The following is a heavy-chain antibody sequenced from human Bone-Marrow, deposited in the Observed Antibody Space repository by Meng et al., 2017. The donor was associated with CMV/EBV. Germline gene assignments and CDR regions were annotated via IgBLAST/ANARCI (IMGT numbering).Heavy chain of an antibody. D-gene: IGHD6-19*01. V-gene: IGHV3-21*01. J-gene: IGHJ3*02. CDR1: GFTFSSYS. Sequence: GESLKIFCAASGFTFSSYSMNWVRQAPGKGLEWVSSISSSSSYIYYADSVKGRFTISRDNAKNSLYLQMNSLRAEDTAVYYCARSSGWYIDDAFDIWGQGTMVTVSS. CDR2: ISSSSSYI. CDR3: ARSSGWYIDDAFDI.